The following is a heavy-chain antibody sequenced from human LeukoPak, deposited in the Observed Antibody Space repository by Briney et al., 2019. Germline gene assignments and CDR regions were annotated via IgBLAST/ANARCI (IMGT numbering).Heavy chain of an antibody. J-gene: IGHJ4*02. D-gene: IGHD3-22*01. CDR2: IIGGSTTT. Sequence: GGSLGLSCAASGFTFSSYSMNWVRQAPGKGPEWISYIIGGSTTTYFADSVEGRFTISRDDAKNSLYLQMSNLRAEDMGIYYCTTDPHYYDGKSGPDYWGQGTLVTVSS. CDR1: GFTFSSYS. CDR3: TTDPHYYDGKSGPDY. V-gene: IGHV3-48*04.